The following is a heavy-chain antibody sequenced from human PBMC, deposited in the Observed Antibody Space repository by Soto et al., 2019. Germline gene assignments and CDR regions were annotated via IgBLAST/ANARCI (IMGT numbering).Heavy chain of an antibody. CDR3: ARGRYGDY. J-gene: IGHJ4*02. D-gene: IGHD1-1*01. CDR1: GYAFTTYG. Sequence: QVHLVQSGAEVKKPGASVKVSCQGSGYAFTTYGITWVLQAPGQGLEWMGWISAHNGNTNYAQKLQSRFTVTRDTSTSTAYMELRSLGYDDTAGYYCARGRYGDYWGQGALVTVSS. CDR2: ISAHNGNT. V-gene: IGHV1-18*01.